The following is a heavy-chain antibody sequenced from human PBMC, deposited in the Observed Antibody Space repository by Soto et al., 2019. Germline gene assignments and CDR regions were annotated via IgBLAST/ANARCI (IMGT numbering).Heavy chain of an antibody. J-gene: IGHJ6*02. CDR1: GGTFDNCA. V-gene: IGHV1-69*12. Sequence: QVQLVQSGAEVKQPGSSVKVSCKASGGTFDNCAIAWVRQAPGRGLEWMAGIIPMLDSANYAEKFQDRVTITADESTSTVYMEVSSLRSEDTAVYYCARTYHYDSLGKTYFYYGMDVWGQGTTVTVSS. CDR3: ARTYHYDSLGKTYFYYGMDV. D-gene: IGHD3-22*01. CDR2: IIPMLDSA.